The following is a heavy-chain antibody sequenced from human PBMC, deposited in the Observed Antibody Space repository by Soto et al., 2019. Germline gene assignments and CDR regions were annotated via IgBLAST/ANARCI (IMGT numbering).Heavy chain of an antibody. CDR1: GGSFSGYY. CDR3: AGGRPSLPMDV. V-gene: IGHV4-34*01. Sequence: QVQLQQWGAGLLKPSETLSLTCAVYGGSFSGYYWSWIRQPPGKGLEWIGEINHRRSTKYNPSLKSRVTISVDTSKIQFSLKLSSVTAADTAVYYCAGGRPSLPMDVWGQGTTVTVSS. J-gene: IGHJ6*02. CDR2: INHRRST.